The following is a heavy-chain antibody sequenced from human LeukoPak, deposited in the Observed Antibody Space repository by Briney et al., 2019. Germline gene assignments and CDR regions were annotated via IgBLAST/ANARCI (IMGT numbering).Heavy chain of an antibody. CDR1: GGSISSGGYY. CDR3: ARADKQQLVLGFDY. CDR2: IYYSGST. Sequence: SETLSLTCTVSGGSISSGGYYWSWIRQHPGKGLEWIGHIYYSGSTYYNPSLKSRVTISVDTSKNQFSLKLSSVTAADTAVYYCARADKQQLVLGFDYWGQGTLVTVSS. V-gene: IGHV4-31*03. D-gene: IGHD6-13*01. J-gene: IGHJ4*02.